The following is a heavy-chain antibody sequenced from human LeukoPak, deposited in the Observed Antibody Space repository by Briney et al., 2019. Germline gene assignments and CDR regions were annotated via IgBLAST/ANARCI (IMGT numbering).Heavy chain of an antibody. V-gene: IGHV4-59*03. CDR3: ATSGATTVTTWRGSWFDP. CDR1: GGSIRSYY. Sequence: SETLSLTCTVSGGSIRSYYWSWIRQPPGKGLEWIGYIYYTGVTNYSPSLKSRVTISADTSKNQFSLNLSSVTAADTAVYYCATSGATTVTTWRGSWFDPWGQGTLVTVSS. J-gene: IGHJ5*02. D-gene: IGHD4-17*01. CDR2: IYYTGVT.